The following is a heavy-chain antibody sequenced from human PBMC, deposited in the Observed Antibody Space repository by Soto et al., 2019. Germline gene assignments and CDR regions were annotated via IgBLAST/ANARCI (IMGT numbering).Heavy chain of an antibody. D-gene: IGHD4-17*01. V-gene: IGHV4-31*03. CDR3: ARGLSAATVVTCYFDY. Sequence: QVHLQESGPGLVKPSQTLSLTCTVSGGSISSSDYYWSWIRQPPGKGLEWIGYIYSGGNTYYNPSLKSRLTISVDTSKNQFSLKLNSVTAADTALYSCARGLSAATVVTCYFDYWGQGTLVTVSS. J-gene: IGHJ4*02. CDR2: IYSGGNT. CDR1: GGSISSSDYY.